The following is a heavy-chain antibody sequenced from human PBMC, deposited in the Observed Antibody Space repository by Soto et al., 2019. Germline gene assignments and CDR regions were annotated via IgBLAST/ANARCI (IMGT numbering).Heavy chain of an antibody. J-gene: IGHJ5*02. CDR2: INASDGNT. Sequence: ASVKVSCKASGYTFTSYYMHWVRQAPGQRLEWMAIINASDGNTKYSQKFQGRVTITRDTSASTAYMELSSLRSEDTAVYYCARHRQQLNWFDPWGQGTLVTVSS. V-gene: IGHV1-46*01. D-gene: IGHD6-13*01. CDR1: GYTFTSYY. CDR3: ARHRQQLNWFDP.